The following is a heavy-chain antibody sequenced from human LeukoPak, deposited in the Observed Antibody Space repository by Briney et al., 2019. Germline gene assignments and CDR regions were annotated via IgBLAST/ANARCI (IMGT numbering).Heavy chain of an antibody. CDR2: INPNSGGT. D-gene: IGHD3-3*01. V-gene: IGHV1-2*02. CDR3: ARSRPYDFWSGYYRPTLHFDY. Sequence: ASVKVSCKASGYTFTGHYMHWVRQAPGQGLEWMGWINPNSGGTNYAQKFQGRVTMTRDTSISTAYMELSRLRSDDTAVYYCARSRPYDFWSGYYRPTLHFDYWGQGTLVTVSS. J-gene: IGHJ4*02. CDR1: GYTFTGHY.